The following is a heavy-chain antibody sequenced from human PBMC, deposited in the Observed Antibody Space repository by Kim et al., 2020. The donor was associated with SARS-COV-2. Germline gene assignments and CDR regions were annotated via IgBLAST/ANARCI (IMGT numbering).Heavy chain of an antibody. CDR3: AKDVSGKWYTDSSSLDY. Sequence: GGSLRLSCAASGFTFSSYAMSWVRQAPGKGLEWVSAISGSGGSTYYADSVKGRFTISRDNSKNTLYLQMNSLRAEDTAVYYCAKDVSGKWYTDSSSLDYWGQGTLVTVSS. D-gene: IGHD6-13*01. J-gene: IGHJ4*02. V-gene: IGHV3-23*01. CDR1: GFTFSSYA. CDR2: ISGSGGST.